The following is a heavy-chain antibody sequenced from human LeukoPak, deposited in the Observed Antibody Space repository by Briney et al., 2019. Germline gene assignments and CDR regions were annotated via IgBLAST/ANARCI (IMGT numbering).Heavy chain of an antibody. V-gene: IGHV1-18*01. D-gene: IGHD3-10*01. CDR1: GYTFTSYG. Sequence: GASVKVSCKASGYTFTSYGISWVRQAPGQGLEWMGWISAYNGNTNYAQKLQGRVTMTTDTSTSTAYMELRSLRSDDTAVYYCARDLPSANLWFGELLLGVLDYWGQGTLVTVSS. CDR2: ISAYNGNT. CDR3: ARDLPSANLWFGELLLGVLDY. J-gene: IGHJ4*02.